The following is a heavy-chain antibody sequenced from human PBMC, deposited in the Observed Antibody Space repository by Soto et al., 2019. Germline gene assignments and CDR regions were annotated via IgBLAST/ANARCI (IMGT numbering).Heavy chain of an antibody. D-gene: IGHD1-26*01. V-gene: IGHV1-58*01. CDR2: IVVGSGNT. Sequence: ASVKVSCKASGFTFTSSAVQWVRPARGQRLEWIGWIVVGSGNTNYAQKFQERVTITRDMSTSTAYMELSSLRSEDTAVYYCAAVGATNPLPDPWGQGTLVTVSS. J-gene: IGHJ5*02. CDR1: GFTFTSSA. CDR3: AAVGATNPLPDP.